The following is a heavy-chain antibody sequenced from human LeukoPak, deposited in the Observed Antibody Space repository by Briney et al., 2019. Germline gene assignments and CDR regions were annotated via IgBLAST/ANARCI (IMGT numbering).Heavy chain of an antibody. CDR1: GGSISSSSYY. CDR3: ARDTPIKDAFDI. Sequence: SETLSLTCTVSGGSISSSSYYWGWIRQPPGKGLEWIGSIYYSGSTYYNPSLKSRVTISVDTSKNQFSLKLSSVTAADTAVYYCARDTPIKDAFDIWGQGTMVTVSS. D-gene: IGHD2-15*01. J-gene: IGHJ3*02. V-gene: IGHV4-39*07. CDR2: IYYSGST.